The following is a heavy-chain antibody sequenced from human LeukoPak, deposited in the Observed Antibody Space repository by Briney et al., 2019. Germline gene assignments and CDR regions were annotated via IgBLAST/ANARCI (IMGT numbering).Heavy chain of an antibody. CDR3: AKALYSSSWYGYYFDY. J-gene: IGHJ4*02. Sequence: GGSLRLSCAASGFSFSSYAMSWVRQAPGKVLERVSAVSGSGGSTYYADSVKGRFTISRDNSKSTLYLQMNSLRAEDTAVYYCAKALYSSSWYGYYFDYWGQGTLVTVSS. CDR2: VSGSGGST. CDR1: GFSFSSYA. V-gene: IGHV3-23*01. D-gene: IGHD6-13*01.